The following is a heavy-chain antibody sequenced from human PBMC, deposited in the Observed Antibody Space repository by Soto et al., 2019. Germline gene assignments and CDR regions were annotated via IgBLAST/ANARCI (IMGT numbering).Heavy chain of an antibody. Sequence: EVQLVESGGGLVQPGESLKLSCAASGFTLSGSAVHWVRQASGKGLEWVGRIRSKTHSYATEYIASVKGRFTMSRDDSNNTAYLQMNGLKTDDTAVHYCTRSGGSYSFGYWGQGTLVTVSS. CDR3: TRSGGSYSFGY. V-gene: IGHV3-73*02. D-gene: IGHD1-26*01. CDR1: GFTLSGSA. CDR2: IRSKTHSYAT. J-gene: IGHJ4*02.